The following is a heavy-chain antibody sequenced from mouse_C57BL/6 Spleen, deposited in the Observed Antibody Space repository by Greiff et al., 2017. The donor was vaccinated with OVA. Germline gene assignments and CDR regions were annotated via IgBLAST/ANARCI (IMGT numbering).Heavy chain of an antibody. J-gene: IGHJ3*01. CDR1: GYTFTSYW. CDR3: ARSIYDGYYVFAY. Sequence: VQLQQPGAELVKPGASVKLSCKASGYTFTSYWMHWVKQRPGQGLEWIGMIHPNSGSTNYNEKFKSKATLTVDKSSSTAYMQLSSLTSEDSAVDYCARSIYDGYYVFAYWGQGTLVTVSA. CDR2: IHPNSGST. V-gene: IGHV1-64*01. D-gene: IGHD2-3*01.